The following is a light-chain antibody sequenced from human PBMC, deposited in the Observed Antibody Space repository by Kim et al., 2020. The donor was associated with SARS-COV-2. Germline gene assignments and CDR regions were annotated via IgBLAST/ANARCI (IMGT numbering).Light chain of an antibody. V-gene: IGKV3-15*01. CDR3: QQYKRWHT. Sequence: SVAPGESATRSGRASQSVSSNLSWYQQKPGQAPRLLIYRSSTRATGIPARFSGSGSETEFTLTISSLQSEDSAVYYWQQYKRWHTFGQGTKVDIK. CDR2: RSS. CDR1: QSVSSN. J-gene: IGKJ1*01.